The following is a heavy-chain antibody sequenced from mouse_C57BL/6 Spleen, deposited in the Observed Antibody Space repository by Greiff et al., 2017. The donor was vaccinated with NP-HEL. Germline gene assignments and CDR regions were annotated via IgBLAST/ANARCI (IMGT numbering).Heavy chain of an antibody. V-gene: IGHV1-55*01. J-gene: IGHJ3*01. D-gene: IGHD2-1*01. Sequence: QVQLQQPGAELVKPGASVKMSCKASGYTFTSYWITWVKQRPGQGLEWIGDIYPGSGSTNYNEKFKSKATLTVDTSSSTASMQLSSLTSEDAAVYYCARDGTTAWFAYWGQGTLVTVSA. CDR2: IYPGSGST. CDR3: ARDGTTAWFAY. CDR1: GYTFTSYW.